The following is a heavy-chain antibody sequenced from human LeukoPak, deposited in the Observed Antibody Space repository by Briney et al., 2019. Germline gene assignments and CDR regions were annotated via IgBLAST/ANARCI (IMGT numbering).Heavy chain of an antibody. D-gene: IGHD3-9*01. CDR1: GYDFTNNW. CDR3: ARRVLTGSDWFDP. CDR2: VYPPDSDV. Sequence: GESLRISCKGVGYDFTNNWIGWVRQMPGKGLEWMGIVYPPDSDVRYSPSFQGQVTISVDNSISTAYLQWSNLKAADSAIYYCARRVLTGSDWFDPWGQGTLVTVTS. J-gene: IGHJ5*02. V-gene: IGHV5-51*01.